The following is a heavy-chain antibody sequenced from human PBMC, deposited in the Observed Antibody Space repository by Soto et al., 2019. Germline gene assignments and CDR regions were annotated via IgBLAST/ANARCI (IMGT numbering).Heavy chain of an antibody. J-gene: IGHJ4*02. CDR1: SGSISSGGYS. CDR2: IYHSGST. D-gene: IGHD6-6*01. V-gene: IGHV4-30-2*06. Sequence: QLQLQESGSGLVKPSQTLSLTCAVSSGSISSGGYSWIWIRQSPGKGLEWMWYIYHSGSTYYNPSLKSRVTISVDRSKNQFSLKLSSVTAADTAVYYCDSGSHVPHYWGQGTLVTVSS. CDR3: DSGSHVPHY.